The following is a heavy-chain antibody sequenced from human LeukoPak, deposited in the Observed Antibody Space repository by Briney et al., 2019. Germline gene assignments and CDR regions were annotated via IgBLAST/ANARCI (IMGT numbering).Heavy chain of an antibody. CDR2: IYSGGST. CDR3: ARDKVYYYDSSGYSYYWYFDL. Sequence: GGSLGLSCAASGFTVSSNYMSWVRQAPGKGLEWVSVIYSGGSTYYADSVKGRFTISRDNSKNTLYLQMNSLRAEDTAVYYCARDKVYYYDSSGYSYYWYFDLWGRGTLVTVSS. CDR1: GFTVSSNY. D-gene: IGHD3-22*01. J-gene: IGHJ2*01. V-gene: IGHV3-66*01.